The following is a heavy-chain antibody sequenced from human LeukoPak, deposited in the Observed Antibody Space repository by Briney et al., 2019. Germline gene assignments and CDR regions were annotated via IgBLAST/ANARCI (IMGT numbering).Heavy chain of an antibody. CDR3: YPRRDTAKIYHFDH. Sequence: SETLSLTCTVSGGSISSGGYYWSWIRQHPGKGLEWIGYIYYSGSTYYNPSLKSRVTISVDTSKNQFSLKLSSVTAADTAVYYRYPRRDTAKIYHFDHWGPGTLVTVSS. D-gene: IGHD5-18*01. CDR1: GGSISSGGYY. J-gene: IGHJ4*02. CDR2: IYYSGST. V-gene: IGHV4-31*03.